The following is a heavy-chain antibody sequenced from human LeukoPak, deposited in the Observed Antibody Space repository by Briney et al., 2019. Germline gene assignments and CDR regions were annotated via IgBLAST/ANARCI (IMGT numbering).Heavy chain of an antibody. V-gene: IGHV4-38-2*02. CDR3: ARVEEFDY. J-gene: IGHJ4*02. CDR1: GYSISTGYY. CDR2: FYHGGST. Sequence: SETLSLTCTVSGYSISTGYYWDWIRQPPGKGLEWIGTFYHGGSTYYNPSLKSRVTISVDTSKNQFSLNLTSVTAADTAVYYCARVEEFDYWGQGTLVTVSS.